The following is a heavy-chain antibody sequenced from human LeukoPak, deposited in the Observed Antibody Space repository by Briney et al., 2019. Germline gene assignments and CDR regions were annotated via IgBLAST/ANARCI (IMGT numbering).Heavy chain of an antibody. CDR3: ARRTATDFDY. CDR1: GYSFTNYW. J-gene: IGHJ4*02. V-gene: IGHV5-51*01. Sequence: GESLKISCKGSGYSFTNYWIGWVRQMPGKGLEWMAIVYPGDSITRYSPSFQGRVTVSADKSASTAFLQWSSLKASDAAMYYCARRTATDFDYWGQGTLVTVSS. D-gene: IGHD5-18*01. CDR2: VYPGDSIT.